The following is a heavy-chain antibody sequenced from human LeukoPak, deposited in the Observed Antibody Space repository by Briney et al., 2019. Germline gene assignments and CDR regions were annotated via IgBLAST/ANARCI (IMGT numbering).Heavy chain of an antibody. CDR1: GFTFSSYA. J-gene: IGHJ4*02. Sequence: PGGSLRLSCAASGFTFSSYAMSWVRQAPGKGLEWVSAISGSGGSTYYADSVKGRFTISRDNSKNTLYLQMNSLRAEDTAVYYCAKDMIYGSGSYNNPIFDYWGQGTLVTVSS. CDR3: AKDMIYGSGSYNNPIFDY. CDR2: ISGSGGST. V-gene: IGHV3-23*01. D-gene: IGHD3-10*01.